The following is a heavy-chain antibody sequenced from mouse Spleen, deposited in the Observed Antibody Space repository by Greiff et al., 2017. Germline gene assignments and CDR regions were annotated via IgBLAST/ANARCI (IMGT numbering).Heavy chain of an antibody. V-gene: IGHV5-17*01. J-gene: IGHJ3*01. D-gene: IGHD2-4*01. CDR3: ARGGDYDVGAWFAY. Sequence: EVHLVESGGGLVKPGGSLKLSCAASGFTFSDYGMHWVRQAPEKGLEWVAYISSGSSTIYYADTVKGRFTISRDNAKNTLFLQMTSLRSEDTAMYYCARGGDYDVGAWFAYWGQGTLVTVSA. CDR2: ISSGSSTI. CDR1: GFTFSDYG.